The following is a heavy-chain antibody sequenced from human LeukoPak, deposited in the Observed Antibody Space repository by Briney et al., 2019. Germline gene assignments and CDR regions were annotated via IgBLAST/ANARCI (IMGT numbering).Heavy chain of an antibody. V-gene: IGHV4-34*01. J-gene: IGHJ4*02. Sequence: SETLSLTCAVYGGSLSGYYWSWIRQPPGKGLEWIGTIYYTGSTYYNPSLKSRVTISVDTSKNQFSLKLSALTAADTAEYYCARHGSSTWYDRLDYWGQGILVTVSS. CDR3: ARHGSSTWYDRLDY. D-gene: IGHD6-13*01. CDR2: IYYTGST. CDR1: GGSLSGYY.